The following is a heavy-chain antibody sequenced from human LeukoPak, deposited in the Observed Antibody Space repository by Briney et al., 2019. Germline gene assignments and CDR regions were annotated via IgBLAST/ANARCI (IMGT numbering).Heavy chain of an antibody. CDR2: VKQDGSEK. J-gene: IGHJ4*02. CDR3: ARAVAAAGSY. Sequence: GGSLRLSCAASGFTFSSYWISWVRQAPGKGLEWVANVKQDGSEKYYVDSVKGRFTISRDNAKNSLYLQMNSLRAEDTAVYYCARAVAAAGSYWGQGTLVTVSS. CDR1: GFTFSSYW. D-gene: IGHD6-13*01. V-gene: IGHV3-7*03.